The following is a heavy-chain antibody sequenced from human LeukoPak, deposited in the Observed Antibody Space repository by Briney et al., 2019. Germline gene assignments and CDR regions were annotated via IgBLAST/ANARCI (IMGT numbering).Heavy chain of an antibody. CDR3: ARGTVVPAATDYNWFDP. Sequence: PSETLSLTCAVYGGSFSGYYWSWIRQPPGKGLEWIGEINHSGSTKYNPSLKSRVTISVDTSKNQFSLKLSSVTAADTAVYYCARGTVVPAATDYNWFDPWGQGTLVTVSS. CDR2: INHSGST. V-gene: IGHV4-34*01. CDR1: GGSFSGYY. D-gene: IGHD2-2*01. J-gene: IGHJ5*02.